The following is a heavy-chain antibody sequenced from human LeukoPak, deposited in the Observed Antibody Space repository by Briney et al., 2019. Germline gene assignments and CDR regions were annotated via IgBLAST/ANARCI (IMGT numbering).Heavy chain of an antibody. J-gene: IGHJ4*02. Sequence: ASVKVSCKASGYTFTSYGISWVRQAPGQGLEWMGWISAYNGNTNYAQKFQGRVTMTRDTSISTAYMELSRLRSDDTAVYYCARDSSVVGATGDYWGQGTLVTVSS. CDR3: ARDSSVVGATGDY. D-gene: IGHD1-26*01. V-gene: IGHV1-18*01. CDR2: ISAYNGNT. CDR1: GYTFTSYG.